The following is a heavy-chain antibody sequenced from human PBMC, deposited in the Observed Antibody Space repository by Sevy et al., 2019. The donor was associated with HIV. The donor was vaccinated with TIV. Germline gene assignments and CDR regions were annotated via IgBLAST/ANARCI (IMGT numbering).Heavy chain of an antibody. CDR2: LSFGRVEI. CDR3: AREGCNKPHDY. Sequence: GGSLRLSCAASGFTFSKYSMSWVRQPPGKGLEWVSTLSFGRVEINYADSVKGRFTISRDNSKSSVYLQMNNLRPEDTAVYYCAREGCNKPHDYWGQGTLVTVSS. J-gene: IGHJ4*02. CDR1: GFTFSKYS. D-gene: IGHD2-8*01. V-gene: IGHV3-23*01.